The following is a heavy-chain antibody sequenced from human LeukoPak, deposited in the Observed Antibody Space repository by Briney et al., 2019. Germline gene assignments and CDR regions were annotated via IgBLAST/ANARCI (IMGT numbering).Heavy chain of an antibody. D-gene: IGHD3-22*01. CDR1: GFIFSNYW. Sequence: GGSLRLSCAASGFIFSNYWMHWVRQHPGKEPVWVARVTGEGSSIYADSVKGRFTISRDNAKNRVSLQMNCLRVEDTGVYYCVRESSGYASWGQGTLVTVSS. J-gene: IGHJ5*02. V-gene: IGHV3-74*01. CDR2: VTGEGSS. CDR3: VRESSGYAS.